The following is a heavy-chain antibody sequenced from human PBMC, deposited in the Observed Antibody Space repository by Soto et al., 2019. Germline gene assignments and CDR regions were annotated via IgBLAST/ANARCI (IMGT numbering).Heavy chain of an antibody. CDR1: GGSVNGYY. J-gene: IGHJ5*02. CDR3: ENRITVFGLLIPPFDP. Sequence: SETLSLTCAVYGGSVNGYYWNWIRQPPGKGLEWIGEINHTGGTHYNPSLKSRVTMSVDTSKNQFSLRLSSVTAEDTAIYYCENRITVFGLLIPPFDPWGQGTQVTVSS. V-gene: IGHV4-34*01. CDR2: INHTGGT. D-gene: IGHD3-3*01.